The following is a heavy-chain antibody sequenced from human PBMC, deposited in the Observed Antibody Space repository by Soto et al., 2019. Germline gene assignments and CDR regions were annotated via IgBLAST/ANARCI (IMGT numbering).Heavy chain of an antibody. J-gene: IGHJ3*01. CDR3: DRVELAEAENRYSFDV. D-gene: IGHD6-13*01. Sequence: GSLRLSCAASGFTFSDHYMDWVRQAPGRGLEWVGRIRDKTHSYTAEYAASVKGRFSISRDDSKNSLYLQMNSLKIEDTAVYFCDRVELAEAENRYSFDVWGQGTVVTVSS. CDR2: IRDKTHSYTA. CDR1: GFTFSDHY. V-gene: IGHV3-72*01.